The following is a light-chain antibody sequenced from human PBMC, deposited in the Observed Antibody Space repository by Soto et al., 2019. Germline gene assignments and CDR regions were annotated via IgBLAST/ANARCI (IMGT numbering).Light chain of an antibody. Sequence: QSVLTQPASVSGSPGQSITISCTGTSSDVGGYNYVSWYQQHPGKAPKLMIYEVSNRPSGVSHRFSGSKSGNTASLTISGLRTEDEADYYCSSFSSITREVFGGGTKLTVL. CDR3: SSFSSITREV. V-gene: IGLV2-14*01. CDR1: SSDVGGYNY. J-gene: IGLJ2*01. CDR2: EVS.